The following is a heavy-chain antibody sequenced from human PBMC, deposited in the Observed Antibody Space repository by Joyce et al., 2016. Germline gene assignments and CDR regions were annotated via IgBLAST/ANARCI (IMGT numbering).Heavy chain of an antibody. CDR3: AKARSGWLYFDH. J-gene: IGHJ4*02. Sequence: EVQLVESGGGLVRAGGSLRLSCSASGFTFDKFAMNWVRQAPGKGPEFISGISSNGGSIYYADSVKGRFTISRDNSKNTVYLQMDSLGREDSALYYWAKARSGWLYFDHWGQGALVTVS. V-gene: IGHV3-64D*06. CDR1: GFTFDKFA. CDR2: ISSNGGSI. D-gene: IGHD6-19*01.